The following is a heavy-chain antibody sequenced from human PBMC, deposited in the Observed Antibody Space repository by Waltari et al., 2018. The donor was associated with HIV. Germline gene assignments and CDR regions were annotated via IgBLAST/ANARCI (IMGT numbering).Heavy chain of an antibody. D-gene: IGHD3-22*01. CDR1: GVAFDKQT. CDR2: ISDNFI. V-gene: IGHV3-21*02. CDR3: ASGQVIVGGWRHYFGMEV. J-gene: IGHJ6*02. Sequence: EVQLVESGGGLVKPRGSLRLSCAASGVAFDKQTMNWVRQAPGKGLEWVASISDNFIFYAGSLKGRFTISRDNAKNSLYLEMKSLIAEDTAVYYCASGQVIVGGWRHYFGMEVWGQGTTVTVS.